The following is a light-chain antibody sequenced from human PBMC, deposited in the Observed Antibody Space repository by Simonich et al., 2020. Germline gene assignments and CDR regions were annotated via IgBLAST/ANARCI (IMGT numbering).Light chain of an antibody. CDR1: SSDVGGYNY. V-gene: IGLV2-14*03. Sequence: QSALTQPASVSGSSGQSITISCTGTSSDVGGYNYVSWYQQHPGKAPKLMIYDVSNRPSGVSNRFSGSKSGNTASLTTSGLQAEDEADYYCSSYTSSSTWVFGGGTKLTVL. CDR2: DVS. CDR3: SSYTSSSTWV. J-gene: IGLJ3*02.